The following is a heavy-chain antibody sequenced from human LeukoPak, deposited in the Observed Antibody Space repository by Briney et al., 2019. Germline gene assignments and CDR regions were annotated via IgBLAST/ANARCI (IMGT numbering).Heavy chain of an antibody. V-gene: IGHV5-51*01. J-gene: IGHJ6*03. CDR1: GYSFTTYW. D-gene: IGHD6-13*01. Sequence: GESLKISCKGSGYSFTTYWIGWVRQMPGKGLEWIGIIYPGDSDTTYSPSFQGQVTISADKSISTAYLQWSSLKASDTAMYYCARRAAADTDSYYMDVCGKGTTVTVSS. CDR2: IYPGDSDT. CDR3: ARRAAADTDSYYMDV.